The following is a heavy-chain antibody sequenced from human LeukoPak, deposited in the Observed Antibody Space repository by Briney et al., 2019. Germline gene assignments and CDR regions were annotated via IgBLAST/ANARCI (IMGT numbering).Heavy chain of an antibody. CDR2: IYYTGSS. V-gene: IGHV4-39*07. CDR3: ARGRFITMVRGVFRHFDY. Sequence: SETLSLTCSVSGGSIRSSDDYWGFVRQTPGKGLEWMGSIYYTGSSHYNPSLKSRATISVDTSKNQFSLKLSSVTAADTAVYYCARGRFITMVRGVFRHFDYWGQGTLVTVSS. D-gene: IGHD3-10*01. J-gene: IGHJ4*02. CDR1: GGSIRSSDDY.